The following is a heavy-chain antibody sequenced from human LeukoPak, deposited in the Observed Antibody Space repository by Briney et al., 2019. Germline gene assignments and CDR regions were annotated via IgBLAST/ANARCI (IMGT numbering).Heavy chain of an antibody. J-gene: IGHJ4*02. CDR2: INHSGST. CDR1: GGSFGGFY. CDR3: ARRSMYSTSSGLTP. Sequence: PSETLSLTCVYGGSFGGFYWNWIRQPPGKGLEWIGEINHSGSTNYIPSLKSRVTISLDTSRNQVSLRVSSVTAADTAVYYCARRSMYSTSSGLTPWGQGTLVIVSS. V-gene: IGHV4-34*01. D-gene: IGHD6-6*01.